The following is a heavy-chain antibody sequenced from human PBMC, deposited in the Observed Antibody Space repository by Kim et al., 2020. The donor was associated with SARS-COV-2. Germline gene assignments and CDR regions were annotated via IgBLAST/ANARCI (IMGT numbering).Heavy chain of an antibody. CDR2: ISSYNGNT. CDR1: GYTFTSYG. J-gene: IGHJ4*02. D-gene: IGHD4-17*01. Sequence: ASVKVSCKASGYTFTSYGISWVRQAPGQGREWMGWISSYNGNTNNAQKLQGRVTMTTDTSTSTDYMELGSLRCEDTAVYYCARDRSYGDNFDYWGQGTLVTVSS. V-gene: IGHV1-18*01. CDR3: ARDRSYGDNFDY.